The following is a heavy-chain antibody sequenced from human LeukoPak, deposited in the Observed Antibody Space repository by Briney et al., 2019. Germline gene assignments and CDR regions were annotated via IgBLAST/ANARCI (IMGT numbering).Heavy chain of an antibody. CDR2: IYSGGST. J-gene: IGHJ3*02. CDR1: GFTVSSNY. V-gene: IGHV3-66*01. CDR3: ARDHGKVGITMIKGPDAFDI. Sequence: PGGSLRLSCAASGFTVSSNYMSWVRQAPGKGLEWVSVIYSGGSTYYADSVKGRFTISRDNSKNTLYLQMNSLRAEDTAVYYCARDHGKVGITMIKGPDAFDIWGQGTMVTVSS. D-gene: IGHD3-22*01.